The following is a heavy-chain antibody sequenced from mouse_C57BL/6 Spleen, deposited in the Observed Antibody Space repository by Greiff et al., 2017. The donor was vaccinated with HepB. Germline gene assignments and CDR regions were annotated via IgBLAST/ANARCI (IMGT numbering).Heavy chain of an antibody. CDR2: ISDGGSYT. J-gene: IGHJ4*01. V-gene: IGHV5-4*01. CDR1: GFTFSSYA. CDR3: ARDPMDY. Sequence: EVQLQESGGGLVKPGGSLKLSCAASGFTFSSYAMSWVRQTPEKRLEWVATISDGGSYTYYPDNVKGRFTISRDNAKNNLYLQMSHLKSEDTAMYYCARDPMDYWGQRTSVTVSS.